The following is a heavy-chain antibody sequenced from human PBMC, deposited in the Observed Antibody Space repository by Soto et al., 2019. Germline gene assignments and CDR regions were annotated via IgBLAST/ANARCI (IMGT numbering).Heavy chain of an antibody. V-gene: IGHV1-69*01. D-gene: IGHD3-16*02. CDR2: IIPIFGTA. CDR3: TRDMITLGGVLVISPGYYYYDMDV. Sequence: QVQLVQSGAEVKKPGSSVKVSCKASGGTFSSYAISWVRQAPGQGLEWMGGIIPIFGTANYAQKFQGRVTITADESTSTAYMELSSLRSENRAVYYSTRDMITLGGVLVISPGYYYYDMDVWGQGTTVTVSS. J-gene: IGHJ6*02. CDR1: GGTFSSYA.